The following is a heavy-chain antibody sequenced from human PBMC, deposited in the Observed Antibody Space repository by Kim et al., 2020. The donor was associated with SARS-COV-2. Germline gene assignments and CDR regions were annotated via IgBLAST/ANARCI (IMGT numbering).Heavy chain of an antibody. Sequence: SVKGRCTIYRDNTKSTLYLQMNSLRAEDTAVYYCAKIEAAALRYYYGMDVWGPGTTVTVSS. J-gene: IGHJ6*02. V-gene: IGHV3-30*02. D-gene: IGHD6-25*01. CDR3: AKIEAAALRYYYGMDV.